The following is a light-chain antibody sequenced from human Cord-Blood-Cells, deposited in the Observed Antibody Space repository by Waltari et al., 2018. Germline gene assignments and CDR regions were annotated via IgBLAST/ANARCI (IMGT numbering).Light chain of an antibody. CDR3: QQYNNWPWT. CDR1: QSVSSN. CDR2: GAS. Sequence: EIVMTQSPATLSVSPGERATLSCRASQSVSSNLAWYQQKPGQAPRLLIYGASTRDTGISARFSGSGSGTEFTLTISSLQSEDFAVYYCQQYNNWPWTFGQGTKVEIK. V-gene: IGKV3-15*01. J-gene: IGKJ1*01.